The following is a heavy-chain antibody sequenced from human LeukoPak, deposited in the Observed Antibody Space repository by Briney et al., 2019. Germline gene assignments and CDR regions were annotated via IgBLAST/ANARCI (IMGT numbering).Heavy chain of an antibody. V-gene: IGHV3-30*03. Sequence: GGSLRLSCAASGFTFNNFGVHWVRQAPGKGLEWVAVISYDGGHKYYADSVTGRFTNSRDNSKNTVYLQMSSLSAEGTALYYCARSDGYCAGGSCSPDYWGQGTLVTVSS. CDR2: ISYDGGHK. J-gene: IGHJ4*02. CDR1: GFTFNNFG. CDR3: ARSDGYCAGGSCSPDY. D-gene: IGHD2-8*02.